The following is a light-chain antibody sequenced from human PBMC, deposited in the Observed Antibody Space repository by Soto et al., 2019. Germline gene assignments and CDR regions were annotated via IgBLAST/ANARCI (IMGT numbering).Light chain of an antibody. CDR2: GAS. CDR1: QSVSNNY. CDR3: QQYGSPGT. Sequence: GLTQSPGTLSLSPRERATLSGRASQSVSNNYLSWYQQKPGQAPRLLIYGASNRATGLPDRFSGRGSGTVLALTISRLEPEDFAVYYCQQYGSPGTFGQGTKVDIK. V-gene: IGKV3-20*01. J-gene: IGKJ1*01.